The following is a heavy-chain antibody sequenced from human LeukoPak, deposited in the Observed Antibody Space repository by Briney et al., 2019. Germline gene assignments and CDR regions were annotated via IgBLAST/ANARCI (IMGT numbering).Heavy chain of an antibody. J-gene: IGHJ6*02. CDR1: GFTFSSYG. Sequence: GGSLRLSCAVSGFTFSSYGMHWVRQAPGKGLEWVASIWSDGDDKYYADSVKGRFTISRDNSKNTLYLQMNSLRVEDSAVYHCAVSAGMHTVGHGMDVWGQGTKVIVSS. D-gene: IGHD3-10*01. V-gene: IGHV3-30*02. CDR3: AVSAGMHTVGHGMDV. CDR2: IWSDGDDK.